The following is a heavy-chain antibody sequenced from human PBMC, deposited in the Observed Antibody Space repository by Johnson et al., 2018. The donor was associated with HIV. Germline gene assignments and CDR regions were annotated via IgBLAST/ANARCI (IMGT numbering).Heavy chain of an antibody. CDR1: GFTFSSYA. CDR3: ATCRVPAAMFDALDI. J-gene: IGHJ3*02. D-gene: IGHD2-2*01. CDR2: ISYDGSNK. Sequence: QVQLVESGGGVVQPGRSLRLSCAASGFTFSSYAMHWVRQAPGKGLEWVAVISYDGSNKYYADSVKGRFTISRDNSKNTLYLQMNSLRPEDTAVYYCATCRVPAAMFDALDIWGQGTMVTVSS. V-gene: IGHV3-30*04.